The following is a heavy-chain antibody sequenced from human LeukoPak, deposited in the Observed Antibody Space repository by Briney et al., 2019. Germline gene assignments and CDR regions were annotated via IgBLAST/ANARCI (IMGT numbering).Heavy chain of an antibody. V-gene: IGHV3-7*01. CDR1: GFMFSNYW. D-gene: IGHD5-18*01. Sequence: GGSLRLSCAASGFMFSNYWMSWVRQAPGKGLEWVANIKQDGSDKYSVDSVKGRFTISRDNAKNSLYLQMNSLRAEDTAVYYCARDLSGIAGYTYGRGIDYWGLGTLVTVSS. CDR2: IKQDGSDK. CDR3: ARDLSGIAGYTYGRGIDY. J-gene: IGHJ4*02.